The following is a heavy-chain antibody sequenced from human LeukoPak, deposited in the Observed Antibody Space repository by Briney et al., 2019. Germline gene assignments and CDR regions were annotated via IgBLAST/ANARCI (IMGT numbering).Heavy chain of an antibody. CDR1: GGTFSSYA. J-gene: IGHJ4*02. Sequence: GASVKVSCKASGGTFSSYAISWVRQAPGQGLEWMGRIIPILGIANYAQKFQGRVTITADKSTSTAYMELSSLRSEDTAVYYSARDSLSYYYDSSGYYPYYFDYWGQGTLVTVSS. CDR3: ARDSLSYYYDSSGYYPYYFDY. V-gene: IGHV1-69*04. D-gene: IGHD3-22*01. CDR2: IIPILGIA.